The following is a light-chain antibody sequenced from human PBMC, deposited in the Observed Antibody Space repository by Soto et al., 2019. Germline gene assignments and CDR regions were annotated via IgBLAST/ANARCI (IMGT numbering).Light chain of an antibody. V-gene: IGKV3-20*01. Sequence: EIVLTQSPGTLSLSPVERATLSCRASQSVSSSYLAWYQQKPGQAPRLHIYGASSRATSIPDRFSGSGSGTDFTLTISRLEPEDFAVYYCQQYGSSPPWTFGQGTKVDIK. CDR1: QSVSSSY. CDR3: QQYGSSPPWT. J-gene: IGKJ1*01. CDR2: GAS.